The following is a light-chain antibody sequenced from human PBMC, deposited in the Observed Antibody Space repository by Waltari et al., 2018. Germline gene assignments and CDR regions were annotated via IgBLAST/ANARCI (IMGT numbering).Light chain of an antibody. V-gene: IGLV3-19*01. Sequence: TQDPAVSVAMGQTVRITCQGDSLRGYYASWYQQRPGQAPILVMYDKNSRPSGVPDRVSGSSSDDTASLTITGAQAEDEAYYYCHSRDASGSGGAFGGGAKLTVL. CDR3: HSRDASGSGGA. J-gene: IGLJ2*01. CDR1: SLRGYY. CDR2: DKN.